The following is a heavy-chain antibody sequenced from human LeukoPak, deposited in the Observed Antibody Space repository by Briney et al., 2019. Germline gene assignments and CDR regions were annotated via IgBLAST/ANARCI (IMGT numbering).Heavy chain of an antibody. J-gene: IGHJ4*02. V-gene: IGHV3-53*01. CDR3: ARGPAGYN. CDR2: IYSGGST. Sequence: AGGSLRLSCAASGFTVSSNHMSWVRQAPGKGLEWVSVIYSGGSTDYADSVKGRFTISRDNSKNTLYLQMNSLRAEDTAAYHCARGPAGYNWGQGTLVTVSS. D-gene: IGHD1-1*01. CDR1: GFTVSSNH.